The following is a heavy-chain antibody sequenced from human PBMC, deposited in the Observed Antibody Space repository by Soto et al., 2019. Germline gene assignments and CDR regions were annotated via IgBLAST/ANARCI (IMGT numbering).Heavy chain of an antibody. V-gene: IGHV3-30*18. Sequence: GGSLRLSCAASGFTFSSYGMHWVRQAPGKGLEWVAVISYDGSNKYYADSVKGRFTISRDNSKNTLYLQMNSLRAEDTAVYYCAKANPYYDFWSGYRTPSYYYGMDVWGQGTTVTVSS. J-gene: IGHJ6*02. CDR2: ISYDGSNK. CDR3: AKANPYYDFWSGYRTPSYYYGMDV. D-gene: IGHD3-3*01. CDR1: GFTFSSYG.